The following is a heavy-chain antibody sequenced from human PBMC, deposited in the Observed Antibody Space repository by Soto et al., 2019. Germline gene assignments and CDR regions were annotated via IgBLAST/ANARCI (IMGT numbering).Heavy chain of an antibody. CDR1: GGTFSSYA. J-gene: IGHJ3*02. Sequence: ASVEVSCKASGGTFSSYAISWVRQAPGQGLEWMGGIIPIFGTANYAQKFQGRVTITADESTSTAYMELSSLRSEDTAVYYCARDWRLAYCGGDCYSEDAFDIWGQGTMVTVSS. D-gene: IGHD2-21*02. V-gene: IGHV1-69*13. CDR2: IIPIFGTA. CDR3: ARDWRLAYCGGDCYSEDAFDI.